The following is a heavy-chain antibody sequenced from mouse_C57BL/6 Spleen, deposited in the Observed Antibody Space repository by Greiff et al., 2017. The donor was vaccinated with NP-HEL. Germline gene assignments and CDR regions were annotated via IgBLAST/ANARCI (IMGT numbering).Heavy chain of an antibody. CDR2: IYPGGGYS. CDR3: ARSTTRDYFDY. Sequence: QVQLKESGAELVRPGTSVKMSCKASGYTFTNYWIGWAKQRPGHGLEWIGDIYPGGGYSNYNEKFKGKATLTADKSSSTAYMQFSRLTSEDSAIYYCARSTTRDYFDYWGQGTTLTVSS. J-gene: IGHJ2*01. D-gene: IGHD2-1*01. V-gene: IGHV1-63*01. CDR1: GYTFTNYW.